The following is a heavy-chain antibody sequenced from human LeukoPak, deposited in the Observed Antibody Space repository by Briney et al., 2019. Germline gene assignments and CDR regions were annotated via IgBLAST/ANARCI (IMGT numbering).Heavy chain of an antibody. CDR2: INPNSGGT. D-gene: IGHD3-10*01. V-gene: IGHV1-2*06. CDR3: ARDPHYYGSGSQFPTQDY. CDR1: GYKFIDFY. Sequence: ASVKVSCETSGYKFIDFYIHWVRQAPGQGLEWMGRINPNSGGTNYAQKFQGRVTMTRDTSISTAYMELSRLRSDDTAVYYCARDPHYYGSGSQFPTQDYWGQGTLVTVSS. J-gene: IGHJ4*02.